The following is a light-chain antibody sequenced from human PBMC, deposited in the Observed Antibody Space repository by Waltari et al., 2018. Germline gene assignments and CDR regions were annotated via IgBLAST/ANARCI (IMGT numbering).Light chain of an antibody. CDR3: QSYDSRRGGQVV. CDR2: SFS. CDR1: SSNIGAGYD. Sequence: QSVLTQPPFLSGAPGQTITISCTGSSSNIGAGYDLNWSQQLPGKAPKLLMFSFSNRPSGVPDRFSGSKSGTAAALAITGLQPEDEADYYCQSYDSRRGGQVVFGGGTKVTVL. V-gene: IGLV1-40*01. J-gene: IGLJ3*02.